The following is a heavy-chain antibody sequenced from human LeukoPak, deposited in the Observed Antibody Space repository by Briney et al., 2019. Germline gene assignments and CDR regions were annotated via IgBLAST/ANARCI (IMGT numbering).Heavy chain of an antibody. V-gene: IGHV4-4*07. CDR3: AREGHRYCSGGSCYVEYYYYYMDV. Sequence: SETLSLTCTVSGGSISSYYWSWIRQPAGKGLEWIGRIYTSGSTNYNPSLKSRVTIPVDTSKNQFSLKLSSVTAADTAVYYCAREGHRYCSGGSCYVEYYYYYMDVWGKGTTVTVSS. CDR1: GGSISSYY. J-gene: IGHJ6*03. CDR2: IYTSGST. D-gene: IGHD2-15*01.